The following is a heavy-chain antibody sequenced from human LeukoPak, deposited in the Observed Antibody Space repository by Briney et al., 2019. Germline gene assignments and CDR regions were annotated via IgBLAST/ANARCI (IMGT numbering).Heavy chain of an antibody. CDR2: ISNSGST. Sequence: SETLSLTCTVSGGSLSSHYWTWIRQSPVKGLEWIGDISNSGSTSYDPSLKSRVTISIDTSKKQFSLKLSSVTAADTALYYCGRDALVGYFSYYYMDVWGKGTTVTVSS. V-gene: IGHV4-59*11. CDR3: GRDALVGYFSYYYMDV. J-gene: IGHJ6*03. CDR1: GGSLSSHY. D-gene: IGHD2-2*01.